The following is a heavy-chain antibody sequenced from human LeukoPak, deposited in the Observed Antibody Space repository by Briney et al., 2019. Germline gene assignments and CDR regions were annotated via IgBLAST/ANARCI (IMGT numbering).Heavy chain of an antibody. Sequence: SETLSLTCTVSGGSISSSSYYWGWIRQPPGKGLEWIGSIYYSGSTYYNPSLKSRVTMSVDTSKNQFSLKLSSVTAADTAVYYCARDPGGTGWGQGTLVTVSS. V-gene: IGHV4-39*07. D-gene: IGHD3/OR15-3a*01. CDR1: GGSISSSSYY. CDR2: IYYSGST. J-gene: IGHJ4*02. CDR3: ARDPGGTG.